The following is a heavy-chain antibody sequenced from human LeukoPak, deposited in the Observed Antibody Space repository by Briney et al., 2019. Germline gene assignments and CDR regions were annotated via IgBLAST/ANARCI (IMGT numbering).Heavy chain of an antibody. CDR3: ARELPGSCYFDY. D-gene: IGHD1-1*01. Sequence: ASVKVSCKASGYSFTRYYIHWVRQAPGQGRDYMGMIDPNTGTTWYSQKFQGTVTMTWDTSTSTVSMELSSLRSDDTAIYYCARELPGSCYFDYWGQGTLVSVSS. V-gene: IGHV1-46*01. CDR1: GYSFTRYY. J-gene: IGHJ4*02. CDR2: IDPNTGTT.